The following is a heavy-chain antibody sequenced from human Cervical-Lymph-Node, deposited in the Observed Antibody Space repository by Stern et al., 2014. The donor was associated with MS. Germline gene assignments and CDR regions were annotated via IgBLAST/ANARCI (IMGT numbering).Heavy chain of an antibody. J-gene: IGHJ2*01. D-gene: IGHD2-21*02. CDR2: ISSNGGST. CDR3: ARGVTYCGGDCYGWYFDI. CDR1: GFTFSSYA. Sequence: VQLVESGGGLVQPGGSLRLSCAASGFTFSSYAMHWVRQAPGKGLEYVSVISSNGGSTYYANSVKGRFTISRDNSKNTLYLHMGSLRVEDMAVYYCARGVTYCGGDCYGWYFDIWGRGTLVTVSS. V-gene: IGHV3-64*01.